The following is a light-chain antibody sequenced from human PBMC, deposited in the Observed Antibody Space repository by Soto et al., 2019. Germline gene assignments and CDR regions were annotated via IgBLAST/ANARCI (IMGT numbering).Light chain of an antibody. CDR2: LEGSGSY. J-gene: IGLJ3*02. V-gene: IGLV4-60*03. CDR1: SGHSSYI. Sequence: QPVLTQSSSASASLGSSVNLTCTLNSGHSSYIIAWHQQQPGKAPRYLMKLEGSGSYNKGSGVPDRFSGSSSGADHYLTISTRQAEDDADYYCETWDSNSRVFGGGTQLTVL. CDR3: ETWDSNSRV.